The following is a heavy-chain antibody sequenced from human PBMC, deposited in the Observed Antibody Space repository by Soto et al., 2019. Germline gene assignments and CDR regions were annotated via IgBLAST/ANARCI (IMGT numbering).Heavy chain of an antibody. Sequence: QVQLVQSGAEVKKPGASVKVSCKASGYTFTSYYMHWVRQAPGQGLEWMGIINPSGGSTSYAQKFQGRVTMTRDTSTSTVYMELSSLRSEDTAVYYCASGAAAGNLYYYGMDVWGQGTTVTVSS. J-gene: IGHJ6*02. CDR3: ASGAAAGNLYYYGMDV. CDR2: INPSGGST. D-gene: IGHD6-13*01. V-gene: IGHV1-46*01. CDR1: GYTFTSYY.